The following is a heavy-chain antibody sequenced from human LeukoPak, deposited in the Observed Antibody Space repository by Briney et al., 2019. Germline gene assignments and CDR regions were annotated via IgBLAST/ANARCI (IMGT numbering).Heavy chain of an antibody. D-gene: IGHD2-15*01. J-gene: IGHJ4*02. Sequence: GGSLRLSCAASGVTFIYAWMSWVRQAPGKGLEWVGRIKANPADGTTAYGAPVKGRFTISRDDSQSMLYLQMDSLRTEDTAVYFCAWIDCSSGTCYFASWGRGTLVTVSS. V-gene: IGHV3-15*01. CDR2: IKANPADGTT. CDR1: GVTFIYAW. CDR3: AWIDCSSGTCYFAS.